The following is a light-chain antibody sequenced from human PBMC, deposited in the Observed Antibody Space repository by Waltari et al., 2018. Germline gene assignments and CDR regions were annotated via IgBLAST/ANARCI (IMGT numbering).Light chain of an antibody. Sequence: DIPMTQSPSSLSASVGDRVSSTCRASQSIINYVSWYQQKPGKAPKLLIYAASSLQSGVPSRFSGSRSGTDFTLTISSLQPEDFATYYCQQSYSAPTFGQGTKVAIK. V-gene: IGKV1-39*01. CDR1: QSIINY. CDR2: AAS. CDR3: QQSYSAPT. J-gene: IGKJ1*01.